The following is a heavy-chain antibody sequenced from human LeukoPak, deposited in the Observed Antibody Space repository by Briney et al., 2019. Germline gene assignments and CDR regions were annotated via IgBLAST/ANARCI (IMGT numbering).Heavy chain of an antibody. V-gene: IGHV3-21*01. J-gene: IGHJ3*02. D-gene: IGHD2-15*01. CDR1: GFTFSSYS. CDR2: ISSSSSYI. Sequence: GGSLRLSCAASGFTFSSYSMNWVRQAPGKGLERVSSISSSSSYIYYADSVKGRFTISRDNAKNSLYLQMNSLRAEDTAVYYCAREAIDIVVVVAAHYAFDIWGQGTMVTVSS. CDR3: AREAIDIVVVVAAHYAFDI.